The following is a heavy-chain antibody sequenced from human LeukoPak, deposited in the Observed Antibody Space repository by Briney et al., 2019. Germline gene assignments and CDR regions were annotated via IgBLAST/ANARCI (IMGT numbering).Heavy chain of an antibody. J-gene: IGHJ4*02. Sequence: ETSETLSLTCAVYGGSFSGYYWSWIRQPPGKGLEWRGKINHSGSTNYNPSLTSRVTISVDTSKNQFSLKLSSVTAADTAVYYCARWSSYDQGIDYWGQGTPVTVSS. CDR3: ARWSSYDQGIDY. V-gene: IGHV4-34*01. CDR1: GGSFSGYY. D-gene: IGHD5-12*01. CDR2: INHSGST.